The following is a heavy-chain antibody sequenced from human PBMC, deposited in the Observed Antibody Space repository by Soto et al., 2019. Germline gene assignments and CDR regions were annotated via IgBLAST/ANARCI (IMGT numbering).Heavy chain of an antibody. J-gene: IGHJ6*02. CDR3: ARDYQILEWLFVPYYYYYGMDV. CDR1: GFTFSSYG. Sequence: GGSLRLSCAASGFTFSSYGMHWVRQAPGKGLEWVAVIWYDGSNKYYADSVKGRFTISRDNSKNTLYLQMNSLRAEDTAVYYCARDYQILEWLFVPYYYYYGMDVWGQGTTVTVSS. D-gene: IGHD3-3*01. V-gene: IGHV3-33*01. CDR2: IWYDGSNK.